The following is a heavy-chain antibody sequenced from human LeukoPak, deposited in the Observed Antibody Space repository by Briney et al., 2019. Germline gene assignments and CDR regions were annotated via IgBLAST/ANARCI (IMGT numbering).Heavy chain of an antibody. V-gene: IGHV3-33*01. D-gene: IGHD2/OR15-2a*01. CDR3: ARDFYGYYYYGMDV. Sequence: PGGSLRLSCAASGFTFSSYGMHWVRQAPGKGLEWVAVIWCDGSNKYYADSVKGRFTISRDNSKNTLYLQMNSLRAEDTAVYYCARDFYGYYYYGMDVWGQGTTVTVSS. CDR2: IWCDGSNK. J-gene: IGHJ6*02. CDR1: GFTFSSYG.